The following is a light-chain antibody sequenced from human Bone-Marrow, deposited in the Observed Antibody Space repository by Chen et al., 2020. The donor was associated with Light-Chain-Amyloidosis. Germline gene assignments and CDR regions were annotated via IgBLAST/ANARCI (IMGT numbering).Light chain of an antibody. CDR1: QNIDRH. Sequence: DIQMTQSPSYLSASVGDRVTITCRASQNIDRHLNWYQHKPGTAPNLLIFAASDLRSGVPSRFSGSGSGTDFTLTISSRQPEDLATYYCQQSYGPPPEFTFGQGTRLDI. CDR2: AAS. V-gene: IGKV1-39*01. J-gene: IGKJ2*01. CDR3: QQSYGPPPEFT.